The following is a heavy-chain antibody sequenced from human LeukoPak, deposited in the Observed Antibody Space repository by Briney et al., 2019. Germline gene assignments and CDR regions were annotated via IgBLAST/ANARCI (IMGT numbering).Heavy chain of an antibody. Sequence: SETLSLTCTVSGGSFSSRTNYWGWIRQPPGKGLEWIGNIYYRGSTYSNPSLKSRVTISVDTSTKRFSLNVSSVTAADTAVYYCARGTDNWSSVEAFDIWGRGTMVNVSS. CDR1: GGSFSSRTNY. D-gene: IGHD1-20*01. V-gene: IGHV4-39*07. CDR3: ARGTDNWSSVEAFDI. CDR2: IYYRGST. J-gene: IGHJ3*02.